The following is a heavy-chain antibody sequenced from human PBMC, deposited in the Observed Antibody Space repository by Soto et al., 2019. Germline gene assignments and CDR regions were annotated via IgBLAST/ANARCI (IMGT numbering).Heavy chain of an antibody. CDR1: GFSISAYC. D-gene: IGHD2-15*01. CDR3: ARERSVVAAIGDL. J-gene: IGHJ5*02. CDR2: INKDGSET. V-gene: IGHV3-7*01. Sequence: GESLTLACEGSGFSISAYCMTWVRHPPGKGLEWVANINKDGSETHYVDSMEGRFTISRDNAENSLYLQMNSLRVEDTGVYYCARERSVVAAIGDLWGHGTLVTVSS.